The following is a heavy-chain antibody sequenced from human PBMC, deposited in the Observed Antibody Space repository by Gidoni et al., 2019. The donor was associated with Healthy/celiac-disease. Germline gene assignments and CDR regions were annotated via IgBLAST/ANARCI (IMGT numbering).Heavy chain of an antibody. Sequence: QVQLQQWGAGLLKPSETLSLTCAVYGGSFRGYYWSWIRQPPGKGLEWIGEINHSGSTNYNPSLKSRVTISVDTSKNQFSLKLSSVTAADTAVYYCARVGSWVYYGMDVWGQGTTVTVSS. CDR2: INHSGST. D-gene: IGHD1-26*01. J-gene: IGHJ6*02. CDR3: ARVGSWVYYGMDV. CDR1: GGSFRGYY. V-gene: IGHV4-34*01.